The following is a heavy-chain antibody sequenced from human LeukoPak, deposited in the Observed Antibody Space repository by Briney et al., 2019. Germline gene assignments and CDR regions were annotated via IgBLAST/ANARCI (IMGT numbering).Heavy chain of an antibody. Sequence: ASVKVSCKASGYTFTGCYMHWVRQAPGQGLEWMGWINPNSGGTNYAQKFQGRVTMTRDTSINTAYMELSRLRSDDTAVYYCARDLLGTMVRGTWGQGTMVTVSS. CDR2: INPNSGGT. CDR3: ARDLLGTMVRGT. D-gene: IGHD3-10*01. V-gene: IGHV1-2*02. CDR1: GYTFTGCY. J-gene: IGHJ3*01.